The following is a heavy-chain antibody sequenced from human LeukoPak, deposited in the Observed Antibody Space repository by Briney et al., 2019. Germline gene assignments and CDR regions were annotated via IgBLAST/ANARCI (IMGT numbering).Heavy chain of an antibody. CDR2: LNQYESEK. CDR1: GFSFKLYY. V-gene: IGHV3-7*01. D-gene: IGHD3-3*01. CDR3: ARLREIPVFGVVTKSTSYFDY. J-gene: IGHJ4*02. Sequence: GGSLRLSCGVSGFSFKLYYMSWVRQAPGKGLEWVANLNQYESEKNYVDSVRGRFTISRDNAKNSLYLQMNSLRAEDTAVYYCARLREIPVFGVVTKSTSYFDYWGQGTLVTVSS.